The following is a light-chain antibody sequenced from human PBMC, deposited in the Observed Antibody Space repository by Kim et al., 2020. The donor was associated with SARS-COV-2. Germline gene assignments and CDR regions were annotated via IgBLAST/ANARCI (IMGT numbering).Light chain of an antibody. CDR3: QQSYSIPLT. Sequence: DIQVTQSPSSLSASVGDRVTITCRASESISTYLNWYQQKPGKAPKFLLYAASSLQSGVPSRFSGSGSGTDFTLTISSLQPEDFATYYCQQSYSIPLTFGGGTKVDIK. CDR1: ESISTY. CDR2: AAS. J-gene: IGKJ4*01. V-gene: IGKV1-39*01.